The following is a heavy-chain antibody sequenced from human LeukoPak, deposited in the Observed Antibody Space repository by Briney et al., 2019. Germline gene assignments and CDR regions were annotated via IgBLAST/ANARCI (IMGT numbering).Heavy chain of an antibody. CDR1: GGSIDTTSYY. D-gene: IGHD6-13*01. CDR2: IYPSGST. Sequence: SETLSLTCTVSGGSIDTTSYYWRWIRQPVGQGLEWIGRIYPSGSTNYNPSLKSRLTLSVDKSKNQFSLNLTSVTAADTAIYYCASGAAASLYYFDYWGQGSLVTVSS. CDR3: ASGAAASLYYFDY. V-gene: IGHV4-61*02. J-gene: IGHJ4*02.